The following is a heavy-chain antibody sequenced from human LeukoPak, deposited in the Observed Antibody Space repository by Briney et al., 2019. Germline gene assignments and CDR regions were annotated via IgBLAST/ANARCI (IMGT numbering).Heavy chain of an antibody. V-gene: IGHV1-24*01. J-gene: IGHJ3*02. Sequence: ASVKVSCKASGYTFTSYYMHWVRQAPGKGLEWMGGFDPEDGETIYAQKFQGRVTMTEDTSTDTAYMELGSLRSEDTAVYYCATVWNTDAFDIWGQGAMVTVSS. D-gene: IGHD1-1*01. CDR2: FDPEDGET. CDR1: GYTFTSYY. CDR3: ATVWNTDAFDI.